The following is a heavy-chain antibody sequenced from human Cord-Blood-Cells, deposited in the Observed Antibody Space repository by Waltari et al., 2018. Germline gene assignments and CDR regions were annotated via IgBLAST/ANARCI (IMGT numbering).Heavy chain of an antibody. CDR2: IKQDGSEK. CDR1: GFTFSRYW. Sequence: EVQLVGSGGGLVQPGGSLRLSCAASGFTFSRYWMSWGREAPGMGREWLANIKQDGSEKYYVDSVNGRFTISRYNAKNSLYLQMNSLRAEDTAVYYCARDPLWGQGTLVTVSS. CDR3: ARDPL. J-gene: IGHJ4*02. V-gene: IGHV3-7*01.